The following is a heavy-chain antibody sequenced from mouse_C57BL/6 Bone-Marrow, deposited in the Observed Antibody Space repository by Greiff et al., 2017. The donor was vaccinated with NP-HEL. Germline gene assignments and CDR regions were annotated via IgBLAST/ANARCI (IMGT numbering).Heavy chain of an antibody. CDR3: ASARGLRKKAWFAY. Sequence: QVQLKESGPELVKPGASVKISCKASGYTFTDYYINWVKQRPGQGLEWIGWIFPGSGSTYYNEKFKGKATLTVDKSSSTAYMLLSSLTSEDSAVYFCASARGLRKKAWFAYWGQGTLVTVSA. V-gene: IGHV1-75*01. J-gene: IGHJ3*01. CDR1: GYTFTDYY. CDR2: IFPGSGST. D-gene: IGHD2-4*01.